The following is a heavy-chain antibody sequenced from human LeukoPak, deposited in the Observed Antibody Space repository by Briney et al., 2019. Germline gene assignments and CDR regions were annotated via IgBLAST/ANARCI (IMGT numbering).Heavy chain of an antibody. CDR3: ARVKGGYPFDY. V-gene: IGHV3-7*01. J-gene: IGHJ4*02. D-gene: IGHD3-22*01. CDR1: GFTFSSYW. CDR2: IKQEGSEK. Sequence: QPGGSLRLSCAASGFTFSSYWMTWVRQAPGKGLEWVANIKQEGSEKYYVDSVKGRFTISRDNAKNSLYLQMNSLRAEDTAVYYCARVKGGYPFDYWGQGTLVTVSS.